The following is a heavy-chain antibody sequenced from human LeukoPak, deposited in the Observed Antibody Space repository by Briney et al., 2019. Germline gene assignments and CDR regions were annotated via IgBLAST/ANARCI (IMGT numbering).Heavy chain of an antibody. V-gene: IGHV3-23*01. J-gene: IGHJ5*02. D-gene: IGHD2-2*01. Sequence: GGSLRLSCVASGFTFSNYAVTWARQAPGKGLEWVSTISSGSDNTYYADSVKGRFTISRDNSKNTLYLQMNSLRVEDTAVYYCYCSSSTCYAGGGFSWGQGTLLTVSS. CDR2: ISSGSDNT. CDR1: GFTFSNYA. CDR3: YCSSSTCYAGGGFS.